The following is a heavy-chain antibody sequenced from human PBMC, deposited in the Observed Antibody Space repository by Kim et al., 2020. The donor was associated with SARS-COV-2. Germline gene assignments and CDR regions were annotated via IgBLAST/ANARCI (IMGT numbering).Heavy chain of an antibody. J-gene: IGHJ6*02. CDR3: ARAGNFWSGYPTLDYYYYGMDV. CDR2: INPNSGGT. V-gene: IGHV1-2*06. D-gene: IGHD3-3*01. Sequence: ASVKVSCKASGYTFTGYYMHWVRQAPGQGLEWMGRINPNSGGTNYAQKFQCRVTMTRDTSISTAYMELTRLRSDDTAVYYCARAGNFWSGYPTLDYYYYGMDVWGQGTTGTVSS. CDR1: GYTFTGYY.